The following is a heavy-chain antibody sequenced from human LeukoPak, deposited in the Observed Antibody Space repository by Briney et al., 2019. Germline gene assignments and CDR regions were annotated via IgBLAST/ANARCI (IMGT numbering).Heavy chain of an antibody. J-gene: IGHJ5*02. D-gene: IGHD3-22*01. CDR3: AKYYYDSSGYRFDP. Sequence: SETLSLTCAVYGGSFSGYYWSWIRQPPGKGLEWIGEINHSGSTNYNPSLKSRVTISVDTSKNQFSLKLSSVTAADTAVYYCAKYYYDSSGYRFDPWGQGTLVTVSS. CDR1: GGSFSGYY. CDR2: INHSGST. V-gene: IGHV4-34*01.